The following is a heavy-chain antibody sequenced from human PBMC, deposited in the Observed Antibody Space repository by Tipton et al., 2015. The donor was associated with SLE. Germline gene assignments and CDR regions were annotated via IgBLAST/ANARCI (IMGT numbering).Heavy chain of an antibody. D-gene: IGHD6-19*01. CDR1: GGSISSSSYY. CDR3: ATGWYYFDY. V-gene: IGHV4-39*01. J-gene: IGHJ4*02. Sequence: TLSLTCTVSGGSISSSSYYWGWIHQPPGKGLEWIGNIYYSGSTYYNPSLKTRVTISVDTSKNQFSLKLSSVTAADTAVYYCATGWYYFDYWGQGTLLTVSS. CDR2: IYYSGST.